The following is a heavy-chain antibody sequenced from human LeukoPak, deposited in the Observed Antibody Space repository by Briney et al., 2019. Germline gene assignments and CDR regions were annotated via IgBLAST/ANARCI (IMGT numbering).Heavy chain of an antibody. CDR2: IYYSEST. CDR1: GGSISSYY. CDR3: VRGEYYYYHMDV. Sequence: SETLSLTCTVSGGSISSYYWSWIRQPPGKGLEWIGYIYYSESTYYNPSLKSRIIISIDTSKNQFSLKLSAVTAADTAVYYCVRGEYYYYHMDVWGKGTTVTVSS. J-gene: IGHJ6*03. D-gene: IGHD3-10*01. V-gene: IGHV4-59*06.